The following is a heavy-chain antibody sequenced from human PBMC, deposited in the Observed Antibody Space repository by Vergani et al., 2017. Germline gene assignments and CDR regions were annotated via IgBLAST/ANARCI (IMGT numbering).Heavy chain of an antibody. J-gene: IGHJ4*02. CDR2: IFYTGST. Sequence: QVQLQESGPGLVKPSETLSLTCTVSGGSISSYYWSWIRQPAGKGLEWIGYIFYTGSTNYNPSLRRRVTISLDKSKNQFSLKLTSVTAADTAVYYCARDLFYYDSSGYYSGFFDYWGQGTLVTVSS. CDR1: GGSISSYY. CDR3: ARDLFYYDSSGYYSGFFDY. D-gene: IGHD3-22*01. V-gene: IGHV4-59*12.